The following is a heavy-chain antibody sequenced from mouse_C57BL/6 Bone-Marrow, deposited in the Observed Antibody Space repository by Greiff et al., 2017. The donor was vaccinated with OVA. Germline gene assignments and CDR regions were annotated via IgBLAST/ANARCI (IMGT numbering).Heavy chain of an antibody. CDR2: IYPGSGNT. CDR1: GYTFTDYY. V-gene: IGHV1-76*01. Sequence: QVQLQQSGAELVRPGASVKLSCKASGYTFTDYYINWVKQRPGQGLEWIARIYPGSGNTYYNEKFKGKATLTAEKSSSTAYMQLSSLTSEDSAVYFCARWGTTEYFDVWGTGTTVTVSS. CDR3: ARWGTTEYFDV. D-gene: IGHD1-1*01. J-gene: IGHJ1*03.